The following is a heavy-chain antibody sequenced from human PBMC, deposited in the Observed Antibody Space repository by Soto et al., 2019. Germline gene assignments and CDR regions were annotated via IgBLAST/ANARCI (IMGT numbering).Heavy chain of an antibody. D-gene: IGHD6-13*01. V-gene: IGHV4-31*03. CDR2: IYNTGST. J-gene: IGHJ5*02. CDR1: GGSVSSGDYY. Sequence: SETLSLTCTVYGGSVSSGDYYWSWIRQHPAKGLEWIGYIYNTGSTDYNASLKSRLTMSVESSKNQFSMRLTSVTAADEAVYFCARARRFTSSWSWFDPWGQGPRATAPQ. CDR3: ARARRFTSSWSWFDP.